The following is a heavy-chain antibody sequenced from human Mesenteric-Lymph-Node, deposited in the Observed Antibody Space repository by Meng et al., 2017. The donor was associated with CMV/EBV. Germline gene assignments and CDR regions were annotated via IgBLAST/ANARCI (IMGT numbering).Heavy chain of an antibody. J-gene: IGHJ4*02. Sequence: VQLVQSGPEVKRPGASVKVSCRTSGFTFTSFGFTWVRQAPGQGLEWMGWLSSYNGNTNYAQKFQDRVTMTADKSTNTAYMEVNRLNSDDTAMYYCARDRDTDWYSPFDYWGPGTLVTVSS. CDR3: ARDRDTDWYSPFDY. CDR1: GFTFTSFG. CDR2: LSSYNGNT. D-gene: IGHD3-9*01. V-gene: IGHV1-18*01.